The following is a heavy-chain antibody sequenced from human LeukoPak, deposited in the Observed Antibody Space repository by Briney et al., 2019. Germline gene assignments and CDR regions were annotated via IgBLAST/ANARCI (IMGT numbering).Heavy chain of an antibody. CDR1: GGSVSSYY. J-gene: IGHJ6*02. Sequence: SETLSLTCTVSGGSVSSYYWSWIRQPPGKGLEWIGYIYYSGSTNYNPSLKSRVTISVDTSKNQFSLQLNSVTPEDTAVYYCAREAKWAPYYYYGMDVWGQGTTVTVSS. D-gene: IGHD1-26*01. CDR3: AREAKWAPYYYYGMDV. V-gene: IGHV4-59*02. CDR2: IYYSGST.